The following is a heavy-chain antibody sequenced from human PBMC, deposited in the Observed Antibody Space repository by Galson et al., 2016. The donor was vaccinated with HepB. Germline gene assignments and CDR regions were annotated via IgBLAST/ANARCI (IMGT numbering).Heavy chain of an antibody. CDR3: AKTGLRRMTAPGWHNWFDP. Sequence: SETLSLTCTVSGGSISSYYWSWIRQPPGKGLEWIGYIFYNGSTNYSPSLKSRVTMSVDTSKSQFSLRLTSVTAADTAVYYCAKTGLRRMTAPGWHNWFDPWGQGTLVTVSS. J-gene: IGHJ5*02. V-gene: IGHV4-59*01. CDR1: GGSISSYY. D-gene: IGHD6-13*01. CDR2: IFYNGST.